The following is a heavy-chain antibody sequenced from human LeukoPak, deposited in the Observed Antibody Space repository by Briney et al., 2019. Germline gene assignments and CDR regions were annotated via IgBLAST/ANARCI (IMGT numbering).Heavy chain of an antibody. Sequence: ASVKVSCKVSGYTLTELSMHWVRQAPGKGLEWMGGFDPEDGETIYAQKFQGRVTMTEDTSTDTAYMEPSSLRSEDTAVYYCATGFMVRDYYFDYWGQGTLVTVSS. J-gene: IGHJ4*02. D-gene: IGHD3-10*01. CDR1: GYTLTELS. CDR3: ATGFMVRDYYFDY. CDR2: FDPEDGET. V-gene: IGHV1-24*01.